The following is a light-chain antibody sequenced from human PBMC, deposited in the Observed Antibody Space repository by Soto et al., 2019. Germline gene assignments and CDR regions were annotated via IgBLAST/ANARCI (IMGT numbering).Light chain of an antibody. CDR3: QQYNSYWT. J-gene: IGKJ1*01. CDR2: KAS. V-gene: IGKV1-5*03. Sequence: DIQMTQSPSTLSASVGDRVTITCRASQSISSWLAWYQQKPGKAPKLLSYKASSLESGVPSRFSGSGAVTEFTLTISSLQPDAFATYYCQQYNSYWTFGQGTKVEIK. CDR1: QSISSW.